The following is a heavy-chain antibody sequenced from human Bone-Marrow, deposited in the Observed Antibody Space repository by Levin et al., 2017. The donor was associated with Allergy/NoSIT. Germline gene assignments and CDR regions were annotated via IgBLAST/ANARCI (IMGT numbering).Heavy chain of an antibody. J-gene: IGHJ6*03. CDR3: ARDALRELFPYYYYYMDV. CDR1: GFTFISYS. D-gene: IGHD3-10*01. Sequence: GGSLRLSCAASGFTFISYSMNWVRQAPGKGLEWVSSISSSSSYIYYADSVKGRFTISRDNAKNSLYLQMNSLRAEDTAVYYCARDALRELFPYYYYYMDVWGKGTTVTVSS. V-gene: IGHV3-21*01. CDR2: ISSSSSYI.